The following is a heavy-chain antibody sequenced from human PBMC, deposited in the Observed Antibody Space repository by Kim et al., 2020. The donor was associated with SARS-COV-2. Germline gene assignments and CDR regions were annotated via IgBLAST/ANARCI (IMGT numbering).Heavy chain of an antibody. Sequence: SETLSLTCTVSGGSISSYYWSWIRQPPGKGLEWVGYIYYSGSTNYNPSLKSRGTISVATSKNQFQFKLSSVTAADTAAAYCSSAVVCFGLGVSQYDNDY. CDR1: GGSISSYY. CDR2: IYYSGST. D-gene: IGHD3-3*01. J-gene: IGHJ4*01. V-gene: IGHV4-59*13. CDR3: SSAVVCFGLGVSQYDNDY.